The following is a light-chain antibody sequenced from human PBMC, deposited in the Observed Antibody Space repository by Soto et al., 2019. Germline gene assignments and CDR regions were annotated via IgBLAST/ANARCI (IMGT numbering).Light chain of an antibody. V-gene: IGKV1-5*03. CDR1: QTISSW. CDR3: QQYNSYSPAT. J-gene: IGKJ1*01. CDR2: KAS. Sequence: DIQMTQSPSTLSGSVGDRVTITCRASQTISSWLAWYQQKPGKAPKLLIYKASTLKSGVPSRFSGSGSGTEFTLTIGSLQPDDFATYYCQQYNSYSPATFGQGTKVDIK.